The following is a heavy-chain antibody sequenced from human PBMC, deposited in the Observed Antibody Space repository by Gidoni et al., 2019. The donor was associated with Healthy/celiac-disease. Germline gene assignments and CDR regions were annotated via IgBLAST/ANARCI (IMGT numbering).Heavy chain of an antibody. J-gene: IGHJ6*03. Sequence: EVQLLESGGGLVQPVGSLRLSCAASGFTFSSYAMSWVRQAPGKGLEWVAAISGSGGSTYYADSVKGRFTISRDNSKNTLYLQMNSLRAEDTAVYYCAKDGLNYDILTGYYIYYYYMDVWGKGTTVTVSS. V-gene: IGHV3-23*01. CDR1: GFTFSSYA. CDR3: AKDGLNYDILTGYYIYYYYMDV. D-gene: IGHD3-9*01. CDR2: ISGSGGST.